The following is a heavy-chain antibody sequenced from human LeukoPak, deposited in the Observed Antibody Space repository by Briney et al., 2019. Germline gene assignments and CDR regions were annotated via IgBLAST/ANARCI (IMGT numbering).Heavy chain of an antibody. CDR2: IYPGDSDT. Sequence: GESLKISCQGSGYRFPTYWIGWVRQMPGKGLEWMGIIYPGDSDTKYCPSFQGQVSISADKSISTAYLQWSSLKASDTAMYYCARHRSRVIAAAADYWGQGTLVTVSS. D-gene: IGHD6-13*01. CDR1: GYRFPTYW. J-gene: IGHJ4*02. V-gene: IGHV5-51*01. CDR3: ARHRSRVIAAAADY.